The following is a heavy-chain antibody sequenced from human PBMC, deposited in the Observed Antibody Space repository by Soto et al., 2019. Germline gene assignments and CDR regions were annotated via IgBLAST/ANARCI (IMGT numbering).Heavy chain of an antibody. D-gene: IGHD2-2*01. CDR1: RVAFNKFI. Sequence: QAQLEQSGGEVKKPGSSVKVSCKASRVAFNKFIVTWVRQAPGLGLEWVGGSIPVFGTANYAQKVPGRVTNTADESTSTSYMEVHNLRSKDTAVYYCAKVKYSSPMGYYYGMDVWGQGTTVTVSS. CDR2: SIPVFGTA. CDR3: AKVKYSSPMGYYYGMDV. J-gene: IGHJ6*02. V-gene: IGHV1-69*01.